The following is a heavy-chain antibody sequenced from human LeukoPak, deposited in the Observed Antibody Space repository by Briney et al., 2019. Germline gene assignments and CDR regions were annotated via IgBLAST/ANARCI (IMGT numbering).Heavy chain of an antibody. D-gene: IGHD2-2*01. V-gene: IGHV4-34*01. J-gene: IGHJ6*02. Sequence: SETLSLTCAVYGGSFSGYCWSWIRQPPGKGLEWIGEINHSGSTNYNPSLKSRVAISVDTSKNQFSLKLSSVTAADTAVYYCARHLRSAAAVYGMDVWGQGTTVTVSS. CDR2: INHSGST. CDR3: ARHLRSAAAVYGMDV. CDR1: GGSFSGYC.